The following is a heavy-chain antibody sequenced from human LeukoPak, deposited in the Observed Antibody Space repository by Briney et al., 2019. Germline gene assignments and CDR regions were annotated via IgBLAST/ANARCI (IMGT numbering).Heavy chain of an antibody. CDR1: GGSISSYY. V-gene: IGHV4-59*01. Sequence: SETLSLTCTVSGGSISSYYWSWIRQPPGKGLEWIGYIYYSGSTNYNPSLKSRVTISVDTSKNQFSLKLSSVTAADTAVYYCARAADYYDSSGYYSLFDYWGHGTLVTVSS. J-gene: IGHJ4*01. D-gene: IGHD3-22*01. CDR2: IYYSGST. CDR3: ARAADYYDSSGYYSLFDY.